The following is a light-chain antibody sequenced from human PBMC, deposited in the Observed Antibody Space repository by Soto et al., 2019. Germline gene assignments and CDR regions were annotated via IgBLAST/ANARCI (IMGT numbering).Light chain of an antibody. CDR3: QQYGSSPLFT. J-gene: IGKJ3*01. CDR1: QSVSSSY. Sequence: EIVLTQSPGTLSLSPGERATLSCRASQSVSSSYLAWYRQKPGQAPGLLIYGASGRATGIPDRFSGSGSGTDFTLTISRLEPEDFAVYYCQQYGSSPLFTFGPGTKVDIK. V-gene: IGKV3-20*01. CDR2: GAS.